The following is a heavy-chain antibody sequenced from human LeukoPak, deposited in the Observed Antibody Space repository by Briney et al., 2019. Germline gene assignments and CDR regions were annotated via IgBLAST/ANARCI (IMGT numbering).Heavy chain of an antibody. V-gene: IGHV1-69*06. CDR1: GGTFSSYA. CDR2: IIPIFGTA. Sequence: GASVKVSCKASGGTFSSYAISWVRQAPGQGLEWMGGIIPIFGTANYAQTFQGRVTITADKSTSTAYMELSSLRSEDTAVYYCARDGYYYYYYMDVWGKGTTVTVSS. CDR3: ARDGYYYYYYMDV. J-gene: IGHJ6*03.